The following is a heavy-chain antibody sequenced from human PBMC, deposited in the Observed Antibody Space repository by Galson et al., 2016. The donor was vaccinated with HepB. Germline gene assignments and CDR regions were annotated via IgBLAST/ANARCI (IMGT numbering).Heavy chain of an antibody. V-gene: IGHV4-39*07. CDR3: AREAQYNWFDP. Sequence: SETLSLTCTVSGGSTNSISYYWGWIRQPPGKGLEWIGSIHYTGSTFYNPSLKSRVTISVDTSKNQFSLRLTSVTAADTAVYYCAREAQYNWFDPWGQGTLVTVSS. J-gene: IGHJ5*02. CDR1: GGSTNSISYY. CDR2: IHYTGST.